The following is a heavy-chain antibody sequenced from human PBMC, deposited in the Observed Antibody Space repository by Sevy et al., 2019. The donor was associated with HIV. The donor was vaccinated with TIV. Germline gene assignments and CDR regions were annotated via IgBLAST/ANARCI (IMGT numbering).Heavy chain of an antibody. Sequence: SETLSLTCTVSGGSISSYYWSWIRQPPGKGLEWIGYIYYSGSTNYNPSLKNRVTISLDTSKNQFSLKLSSVTAADTAVYYCARNSGYSQNGGLDYWGQGTLVTVSS. J-gene: IGHJ4*02. D-gene: IGHD5-18*01. CDR1: GGSISSYY. CDR2: IYYSGST. V-gene: IGHV4-59*13. CDR3: ARNSGYSQNGGLDY.